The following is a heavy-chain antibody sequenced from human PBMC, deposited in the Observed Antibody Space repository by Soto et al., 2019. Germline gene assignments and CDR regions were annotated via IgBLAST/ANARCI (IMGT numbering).Heavy chain of an antibody. CDR2: IYYSGST. Sequence: LSETLSLTCTVSGGSIISDYWSWIRQPPGKGLEWIGYIYYSGSTNYNPSLKSRVTISVDTSKNQFSLKLSSVTAADTAVYYCARRYGSYFDYWGQGTLVSVSS. V-gene: IGHV4-59*08. J-gene: IGHJ4*02. CDR3: ARRYGSYFDY. CDR1: GGSIISDY. D-gene: IGHD5-18*01.